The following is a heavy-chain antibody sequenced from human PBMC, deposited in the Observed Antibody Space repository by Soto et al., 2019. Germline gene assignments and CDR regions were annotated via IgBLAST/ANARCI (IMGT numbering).Heavy chain of an antibody. J-gene: IGHJ6*02. CDR1: GGSVSSGSYY. Sequence: SETLSLTCTVSGGSVSSGSYYWSWIRQPPGKGLEWIGYIYYSGSTNYNPSLKSRVTISVDTSKNQFSLKLSSVTAADTAVYYCARDGMVRGEYDYYYGMDVWGQGTTVTVSS. D-gene: IGHD3-10*01. CDR3: ARDGMVRGEYDYYYGMDV. V-gene: IGHV4-61*01. CDR2: IYYSGST.